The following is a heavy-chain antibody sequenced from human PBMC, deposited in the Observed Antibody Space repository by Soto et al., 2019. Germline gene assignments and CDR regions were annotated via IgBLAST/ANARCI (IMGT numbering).Heavy chain of an antibody. V-gene: IGHV1-46*01. Sequence: QVQLVQSGAEVKKPGASVKVSCKASGYIFTNYYIHWVRQAPGQGLEWMAIINPLPTSGSTNYAQKFQGRVTGIRDTSTSTVYLALSSLRSDDTAVYYWARDLAAAAYWGQGTLVTVSS. D-gene: IGHD6-13*01. J-gene: IGHJ4*02. CDR1: GYIFTNYY. CDR3: ARDLAAAAY. CDR2: INPLPTSGST.